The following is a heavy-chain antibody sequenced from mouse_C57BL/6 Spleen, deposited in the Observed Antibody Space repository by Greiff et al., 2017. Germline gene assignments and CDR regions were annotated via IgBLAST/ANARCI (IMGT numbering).Heavy chain of an antibody. CDR2: ISSGGSYT. CDR1: GFTFSSYG. Sequence: EVKLVESGGDLVKPGGSLKLSCAASGFTFSSYGMSWVRQTPDKRLEWVATISSGGSYTYYPDSVKGRFTISRDNAKNTLYLQMSSLKSEDTAMYYCARDGYAMDYWGQGTSVTVSS. V-gene: IGHV5-6*01. CDR3: ARDGYAMDY. J-gene: IGHJ4*01.